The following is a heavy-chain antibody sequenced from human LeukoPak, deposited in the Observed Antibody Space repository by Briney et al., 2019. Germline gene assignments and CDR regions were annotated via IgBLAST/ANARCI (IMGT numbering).Heavy chain of an antibody. D-gene: IGHD5-12*01. CDR1: GFTFSSYT. Sequence: GGSLRLSCAASGFTFSSYTMNWVRQAPGNGLHWVSTISSRGDETFYADSVKGRFTISRDNSKNIVFLQMNNLRAEDTALYYCAKVVQGIDSGWRGWFDRWGQGSLVTVSS. CDR2: ISSRGDET. CDR3: AKVVQGIDSGWRGWFDR. V-gene: IGHV3-23*01. J-gene: IGHJ5*02.